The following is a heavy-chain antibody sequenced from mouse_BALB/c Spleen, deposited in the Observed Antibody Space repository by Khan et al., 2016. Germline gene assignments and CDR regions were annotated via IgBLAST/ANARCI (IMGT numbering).Heavy chain of an antibody. CDR1: GDSITSGH. J-gene: IGHJ3*01. Sequence: VQLKESGPSLAKPSQTLSLTCSVTGDSITSGHWNWIRKFPGNKFDFMGYISHSGDSYYNPSLKSRISITRETSKNQYYLQLNSVTTEDTATYYCATWDYYGSAFAYWGQGTLVTVSA. D-gene: IGHD1-2*01. CDR2: ISHSGDS. CDR3: ATWDYYGSAFAY. V-gene: IGHV3-8*02.